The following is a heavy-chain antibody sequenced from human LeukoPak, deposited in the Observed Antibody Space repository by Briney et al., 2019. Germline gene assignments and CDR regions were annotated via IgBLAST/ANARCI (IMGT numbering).Heavy chain of an antibody. CDR1: GYTFTNYG. Sequence: GASVKVSCKASGYTFTNYGISWVRQAPGQGLEWMGWISAYNGNTNYAQKLQGRVTMTTDTSTSTAYLELRSLRSGDTAVYYCARVPIAVAGTEGDYWGQGTLVTVSS. CDR3: ARVPIAVAGTEGDY. CDR2: ISAYNGNT. V-gene: IGHV1-18*01. J-gene: IGHJ4*02. D-gene: IGHD6-19*01.